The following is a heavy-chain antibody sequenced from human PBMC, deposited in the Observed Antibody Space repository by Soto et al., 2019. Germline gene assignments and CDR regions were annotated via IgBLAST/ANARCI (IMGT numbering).Heavy chain of an antibody. CDR3: AMDEYSRDSGSYYHLDY. Sequence: EVQLVESGGGLVQPGGSVRLSCEASGFIFSDYWMSWVRQAPGKGLEWVANIRQDGSDSTYVDSVKGRFSITRDNAKSSLFLQMDSLRAGDTAVYYCAMDEYSRDSGSYYHLDYWGQGTLVIVSA. D-gene: IGHD3-22*01. CDR1: GFIFSDYW. J-gene: IGHJ4*02. V-gene: IGHV3-7*04. CDR2: IRQDGSDS.